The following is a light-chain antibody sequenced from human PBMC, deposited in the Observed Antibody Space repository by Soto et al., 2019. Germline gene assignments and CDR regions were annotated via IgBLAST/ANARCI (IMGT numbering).Light chain of an antibody. CDR1: SSDVGGYNY. V-gene: IGLV2-14*01. CDR2: DVS. CDR3: SSYTISIILYV. J-gene: IGLJ1*01. Sequence: QSVLTQPASVSGSPGQSITISCTGTSSDVGGYNYVSWYQQHPGKAPKLMIYDVSNRPSGVSNRFSGSKSGNTASLTISGLQAEDEADYYCSSYTISIILYVFGTGTKLTVL.